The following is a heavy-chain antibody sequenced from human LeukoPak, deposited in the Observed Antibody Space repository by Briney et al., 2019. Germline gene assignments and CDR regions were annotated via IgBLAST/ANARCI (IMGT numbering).Heavy chain of an antibody. CDR1: GFTFSSYA. Sequence: GGSLRLSCAASGFTFSSYAMSWVRQAPGKGPEWVSAISGSGGSTYYADSVKGRFTISRDNSKNTLYLQMNSLRAEDTAVYYCAKDLWYGSGSSPYFDYWGQGTLVTVSS. D-gene: IGHD3-10*01. J-gene: IGHJ4*02. CDR3: AKDLWYGSGSSPYFDY. CDR2: ISGSGGST. V-gene: IGHV3-23*01.